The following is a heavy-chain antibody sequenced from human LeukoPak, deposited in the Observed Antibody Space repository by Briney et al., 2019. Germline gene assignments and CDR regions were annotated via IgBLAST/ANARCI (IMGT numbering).Heavy chain of an antibody. CDR2: MNPNSGDT. D-gene: IGHD6-19*01. CDR3: AKLVDSSGWVFDF. J-gene: IGHJ4*02. Sequence: ASVKVSCKASGYTFTDYYMHRVRQAPGQGLEWMGWMNPNSGDTNYAQKFQGWVTMTRDTSINTAYMELRRLKSDDTAIYYCAKLVDSSGWVFDFWGQGTLVTVSS. V-gene: IGHV1-2*04. CDR1: GYTFTDYY.